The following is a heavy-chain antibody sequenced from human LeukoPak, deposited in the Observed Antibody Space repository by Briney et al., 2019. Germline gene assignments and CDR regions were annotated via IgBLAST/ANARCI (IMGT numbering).Heavy chain of an antibody. D-gene: IGHD5-18*01. CDR3: ARASGDTVDTTTMGSY. CDR2: ISSSSAYI. V-gene: IGHV3-21*01. J-gene: IGHJ4*02. Sequence: GGSLRLSCAASGFTFSTYSMNWVRQAPGKGLEWVSSISSSSAYIYYADSVKGRFTISRDNAKNSLYLQMNSLRAEDTALYYCARASGDTVDTTTMGSYWGQGTPVTVSS. CDR1: GFTFSTYS.